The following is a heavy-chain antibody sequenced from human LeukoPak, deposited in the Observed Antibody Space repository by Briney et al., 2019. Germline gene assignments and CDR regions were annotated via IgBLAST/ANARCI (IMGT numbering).Heavy chain of an antibody. CDR2: IYYSGST. CDR3: ARRLTIFGVVIIPLDAFDI. V-gene: IGHV4-39*01. J-gene: IGHJ3*02. D-gene: IGHD3-3*01. Sequence: PSETLSLTCTVSGGSISSSSYYWGWIRQPPGKGLEWIGSIYYSGSTYYNPSLKSRVTISVDTSKNQFSLKLSSVTAADTAVYYCARRLTIFGVVIIPLDAFDIWGQGTMVTVSS. CDR1: GGSISSSSYY.